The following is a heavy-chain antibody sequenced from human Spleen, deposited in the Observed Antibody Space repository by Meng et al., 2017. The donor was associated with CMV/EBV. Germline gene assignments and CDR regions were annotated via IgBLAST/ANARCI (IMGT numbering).Heavy chain of an antibody. J-gene: IGHJ5*02. V-gene: IGHV3-7*01. D-gene: IGHD3-10*01. CDR2: INEDGGEK. Sequence: GESLKISCAASGFTFDDYGMSWVRQAPGKGLEWVANINEDGGEKYYVDSVKGRFTISRDNAKNSLYLQMNSLRAEDTAVYYCARGLISVDPWGQGTRVTVSS. CDR1: GFTFDDYG. CDR3: ARGLISVDP.